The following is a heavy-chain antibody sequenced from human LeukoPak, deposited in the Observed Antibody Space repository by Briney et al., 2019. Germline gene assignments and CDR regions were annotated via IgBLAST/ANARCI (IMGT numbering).Heavy chain of an antibody. J-gene: IGHJ3*02. Sequence: ASGKVSCKASGYAFTSYGISWVRQAPGQGLEWMGWISAYNGNTNYAQKLQGRVTMTTDTSTGTAYMELRSLRSDDTAVYYCAAQYQPDAFDIWGQGTMVTVSS. D-gene: IGHD2-2*01. CDR3: AAQYQPDAFDI. V-gene: IGHV1-18*04. CDR1: GYAFTSYG. CDR2: ISAYNGNT.